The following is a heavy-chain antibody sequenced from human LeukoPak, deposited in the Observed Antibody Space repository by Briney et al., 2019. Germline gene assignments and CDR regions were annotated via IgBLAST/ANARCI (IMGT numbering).Heavy chain of an antibody. V-gene: IGHV3-30*02. CDR3: AKDRGELQWLDDY. CDR1: GFTFSNYG. J-gene: IGHJ4*02. Sequence: GGSLRLSCAASGFTFSNYGMHWVRQAPGKGLEWVAFIRHDGSYKYYADSVKGRFTISRDDSKNTLYVQMNSLRVVDTALYYCAKDRGELQWLDDYGGQGTLVTVSS. D-gene: IGHD6-19*01. CDR2: IRHDGSYK.